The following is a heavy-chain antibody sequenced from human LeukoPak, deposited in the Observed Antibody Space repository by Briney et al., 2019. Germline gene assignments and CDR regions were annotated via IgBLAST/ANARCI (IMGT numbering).Heavy chain of an antibody. CDR3: ARPSSGYSYGYDFDY. J-gene: IGHJ4*02. CDR1: GFTFSSYG. D-gene: IGHD5-18*01. CDR2: ISYDGSNK. V-gene: IGHV3-30*03. Sequence: GRSLRLSCAASGFTFSSYGMHWVRQAPGKGLEWVAVISYDGSNKYHADSVKGRFTISRDNSKNTLYLQMNSLRAEDTAVYYCARPSSGYSYGYDFDYWGQGTLVTVSS.